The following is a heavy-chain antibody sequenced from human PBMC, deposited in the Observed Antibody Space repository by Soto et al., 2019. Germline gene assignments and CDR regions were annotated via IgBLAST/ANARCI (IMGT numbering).Heavy chain of an antibody. CDR1: GFIFSNYG. CDR3: AREIVVARGASYFDY. CDR2: ISSSGGNT. J-gene: IGHJ4*02. V-gene: IGHV3-64*04. D-gene: IGHD2-2*01. Sequence: PGGSLRLSCSASGFIFSNYGIHWVRQAPGKGLEYVSGISSSGGNTNYVDSVKGRFTISRDNAKNSLYLQMNSLRAEDTAVYYCAREIVVARGASYFDYWGPGTLVTVSS.